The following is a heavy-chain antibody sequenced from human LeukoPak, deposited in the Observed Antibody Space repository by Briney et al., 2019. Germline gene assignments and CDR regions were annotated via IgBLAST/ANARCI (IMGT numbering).Heavy chain of an antibody. CDR3: ARGYSGWYVAWFDP. V-gene: IGHV1-18*01. J-gene: IGHJ5*02. D-gene: IGHD6-19*01. CDR2: ISAYNGNT. Sequence: ASVKVSCKASGYTFTSYGISWVRQAPGQGLEWMRWISAYNGNTNYAQKLQGRVTMTTDTSTSTAYMELRSLRSDDTAVYYCARGYSGWYVAWFDPWGQGTLVTVSS. CDR1: GYTFTSYG.